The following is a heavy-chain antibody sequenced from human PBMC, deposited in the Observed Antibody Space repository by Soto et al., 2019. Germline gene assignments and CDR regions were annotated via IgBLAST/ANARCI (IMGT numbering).Heavy chain of an antibody. CDR3: SRWSGYGDV. CDR1: GFTVSGQS. J-gene: IGHJ4*02. V-gene: IGHV3-23*01. Sequence: EVQLLQSGGGLVQPGGSLRLSCAASGFTVSGQSMTWVRQAPGKGLEWISGISATEGITFYADSVRGRFTISRDKSKNTIYLQMSSLTVEDTATYYCSRWSGYGDVWAQGTLVTVSA. CDR2: ISATEGIT. D-gene: IGHD5-18*01.